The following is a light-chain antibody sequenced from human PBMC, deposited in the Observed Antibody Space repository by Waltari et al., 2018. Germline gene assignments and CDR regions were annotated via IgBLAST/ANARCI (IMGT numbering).Light chain of an antibody. CDR1: RAIANN. V-gene: IGKV3-15*01. Sequence: EIVMTQSPATLSVSPGEAATLSCRASRAIANNLAWYQQKPGQALRLLIYDASTRATGIPARFSGSWSGTEFILTITSLQSEDSAVYFCQQFNTGDSFGQGTKLEIK. J-gene: IGKJ2*01. CDR2: DAS. CDR3: QQFNTGDS.